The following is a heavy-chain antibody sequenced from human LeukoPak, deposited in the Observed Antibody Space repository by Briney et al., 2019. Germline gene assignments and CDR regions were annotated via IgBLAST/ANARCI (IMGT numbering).Heavy chain of an antibody. Sequence: GGSLRLSCVASGXXFSSYVMTWVRQAPGKGLEWVSSIIGNGDSTYYADPVKGRFTISRDNSKNTLYLQMNSLRAEDTAIYYCAKGSKGTYDYWGQGTLVTVSS. CDR2: IIGNGDST. J-gene: IGHJ4*02. CDR3: AKGSKGTYDY. CDR1: GXXFSSYV. V-gene: IGHV3-23*01.